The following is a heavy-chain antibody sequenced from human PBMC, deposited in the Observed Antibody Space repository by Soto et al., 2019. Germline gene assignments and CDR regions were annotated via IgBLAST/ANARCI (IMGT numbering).Heavy chain of an antibody. J-gene: IGHJ3*02. D-gene: IGHD1-26*01. V-gene: IGHV3-23*01. CDR1: GFTFSSYA. CDR3: AKIVGASIKAFDI. Sequence: LRLSCAASGFTFSSYAMSWVRQAPGKGLEWVSAISGSGGSTYYADSVKGRFTISRDNSKNTLYLQMNSLRAEDTAVYYCAKIVGASIKAFDIWGQGTMVTVSS. CDR2: ISGSGGST.